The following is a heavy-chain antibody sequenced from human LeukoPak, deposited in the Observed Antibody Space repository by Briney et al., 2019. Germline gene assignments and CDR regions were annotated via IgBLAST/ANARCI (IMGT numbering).Heavy chain of an antibody. CDR2: ISDSGDTT. CDR3: ARAGATVSTIWFDP. CDR1: GFTFSTYA. Sequence: PGGSLRLSCADSGFTFSTYAMNWVRQAPGKGLEWVSLISDSGDTTYYADSVKGRFTISRDNSKNTLSLQMNSLRAEDTAVYYCARAGATVSTIWFDPWGQGTLVTVSS. D-gene: IGHD6-25*01. V-gene: IGHV3-23*01. J-gene: IGHJ5*02.